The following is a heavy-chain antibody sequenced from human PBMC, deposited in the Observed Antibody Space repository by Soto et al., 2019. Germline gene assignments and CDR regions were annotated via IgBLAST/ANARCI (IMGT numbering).Heavy chain of an antibody. V-gene: IGHV3-23*01. D-gene: IGHD6-19*01. Sequence: GGSLRLSCAASGFTFGSYAMSWVRQAPGKGLEWVSAISGSGGSTYYADSVKGRFTISRDNSKNTLYLQMNSLRAEDTAVYYCAKKDSSGWYGYWGQGTLVTVSS. CDR1: GFTFGSYA. CDR3: AKKDSSGWYGY. CDR2: ISGSGGST. J-gene: IGHJ4*02.